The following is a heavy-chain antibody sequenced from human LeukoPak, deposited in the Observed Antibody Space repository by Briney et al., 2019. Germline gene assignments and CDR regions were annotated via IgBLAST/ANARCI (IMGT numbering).Heavy chain of an antibody. D-gene: IGHD3-9*01. J-gene: IGHJ4*02. CDR2: ISSSSSYT. CDR3: ARKPTYYDILTGYFDY. Sequence: PGGSLRLSCAASGFTFSDYYVSWIRQAPGKGLEWVSYISSSSSYTNYADSVKGRFTISRDNAKNSLYLQMNSLRAEDTAVYYCARKPTYYDILTGYFDYWGQGTLVTVSS. V-gene: IGHV3-11*06. CDR1: GFTFSDYY.